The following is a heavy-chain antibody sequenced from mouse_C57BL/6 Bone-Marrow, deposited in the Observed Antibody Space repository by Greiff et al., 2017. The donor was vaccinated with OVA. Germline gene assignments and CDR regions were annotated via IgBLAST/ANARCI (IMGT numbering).Heavy chain of an antibody. V-gene: IGHV1-7*01. CDR2: INPSSGYT. D-gene: IGHD3-2*02. CDR1: GYTFTSYW. Sequence: QVHVKQSGAELAKPGASVKLSCKASGYTFTSYWMHWVKQRPGQGLEWIGYINPSSGYTKYNQKFKDKATLTADKSSSTAYMQLSSLTYEDSAVYYCARGQLRLHAMDYWGQGTSVTVSS. J-gene: IGHJ4*01. CDR3: ARGQLRLHAMDY.